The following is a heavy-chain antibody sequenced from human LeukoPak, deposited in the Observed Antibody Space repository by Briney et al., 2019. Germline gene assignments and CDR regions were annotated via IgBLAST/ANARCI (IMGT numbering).Heavy chain of an antibody. D-gene: IGHD2-2*01. V-gene: IGHV4-34*01. CDR3: ARGPRIYCSSTSCLDY. CDR2: INHSGST. J-gene: IGHJ4*02. Sequence: SETLSLTCAVSGGSFSGYYWSWIRQPPGKGLEWIGEINHSGSTNYNPSLKSRVTISVDTSKNQFSLKLSSVTAADTAVYYCARGPRIYCSSTSCLDYWGQGTLVTVSS. CDR1: GGSFSGYY.